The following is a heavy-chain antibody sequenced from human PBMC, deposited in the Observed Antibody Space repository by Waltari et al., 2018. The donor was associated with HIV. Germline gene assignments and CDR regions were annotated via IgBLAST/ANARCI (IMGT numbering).Heavy chain of an antibody. CDR1: GFTFSSYA. CDR3: ANIPPYTIGRGWFDP. Sequence: EVQLLESGGGLVQPGGSLRLTCAASGFTFSSYAMSWVRQAPGKGLFWVSGIRSSGDKTYYADSVKGRFTSSRHNSKKTLYLQMNSLTAEDTAVYHCANIPPYTIGRGWFDPWGQGTLVTVSS. CDR2: IRSSGDKT. D-gene: IGHD2-2*02. J-gene: IGHJ5*02. V-gene: IGHV3-23*01.